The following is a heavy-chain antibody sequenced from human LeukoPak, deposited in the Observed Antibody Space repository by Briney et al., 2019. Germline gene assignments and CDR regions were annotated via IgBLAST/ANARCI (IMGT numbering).Heavy chain of an antibody. J-gene: IGHJ4*02. D-gene: IGHD7-27*01. V-gene: IGHV4-39*02. CDR1: GGSLSSSSYY. Sequence: SETLSLTCTVSGGSLSSSSYYWGWIRQPPGKGLEWIGSIYYSGSTYYGPSLKSRATISVDTSKNHFSLKLSSVTAADTAVYYCARRATNWGSFDYWGQGNPVTVSS. CDR3: ARRATNWGSFDY. CDR2: IYYSGST.